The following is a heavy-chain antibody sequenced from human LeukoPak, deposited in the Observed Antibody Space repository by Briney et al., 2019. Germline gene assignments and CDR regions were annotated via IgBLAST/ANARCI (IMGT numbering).Heavy chain of an antibody. Sequence: GSLRLSCAASGFTFSSYGMSWVRQPPGKGLEWIGEINHSGSTNYNPSLKSRVTISVDTSKNQFSLKLSSVTAADTAVYYCAREDSSPDAFDIWGQGTMVTVSS. CDR2: INHSGST. J-gene: IGHJ3*02. V-gene: IGHV4-34*01. CDR3: AREDSSPDAFDI. CDR1: GFTFSSYG. D-gene: IGHD6-13*01.